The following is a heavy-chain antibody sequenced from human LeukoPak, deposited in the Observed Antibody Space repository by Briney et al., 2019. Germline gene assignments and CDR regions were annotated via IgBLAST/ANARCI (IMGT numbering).Heavy chain of an antibody. D-gene: IGHD6-19*01. V-gene: IGHV3-66*01. CDR1: EFSVGSNY. Sequence: GGSLRLSCAASEFSVGSNYMTWVRQAPGKGLEWVSLIYSGGSTYYADSVKGRFTISRDNSKNTLYLQMNSLRAEDTAVYYCARGGVYSSGWYVDYWGQGTLVTVSS. CDR3: ARGGVYSSGWYVDY. J-gene: IGHJ4*02. CDR2: IYSGGST.